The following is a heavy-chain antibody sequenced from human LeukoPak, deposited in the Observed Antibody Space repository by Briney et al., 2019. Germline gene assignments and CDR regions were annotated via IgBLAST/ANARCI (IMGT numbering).Heavy chain of an antibody. CDR3: ARLYGDYGGFWFDP. Sequence: ASVKVSCKASGYTFTSYGISWVRQAPGQGLEWMGWISAYNGNTNYAQKLQGRVTMTTDTSTSTAYMELRSLRSDDPAVYYCARLYGDYGGFWFDPWGQGTLVTVSS. D-gene: IGHD4-17*01. CDR1: GYTFTSYG. J-gene: IGHJ5*02. CDR2: ISAYNGNT. V-gene: IGHV1-18*01.